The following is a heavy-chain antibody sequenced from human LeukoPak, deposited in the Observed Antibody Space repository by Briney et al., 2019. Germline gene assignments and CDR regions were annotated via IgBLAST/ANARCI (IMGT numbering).Heavy chain of an antibody. CDR3: ATDRDYYYDSSGVEPFDY. Sequence: GGSLRLSCAASGFTFSSYGMHWVRQAPGKGLEWVAVISYDGSNKYYADSVKGRFTISRDNSKNTLYLQMNSLRAEDTAVYYCATDRDYYYDSSGVEPFDYWGQGTLVTVSS. V-gene: IGHV3-30*03. D-gene: IGHD3-22*01. CDR1: GFTFSSYG. J-gene: IGHJ4*02. CDR2: ISYDGSNK.